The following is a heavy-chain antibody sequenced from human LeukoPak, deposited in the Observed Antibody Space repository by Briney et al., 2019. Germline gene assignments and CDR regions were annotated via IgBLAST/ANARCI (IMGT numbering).Heavy chain of an antibody. CDR1: GYTFTSYG. CDR2: ISAYNGNT. V-gene: IGHV1-18*01. Sequence: ASVKVSCKASGYTFTSYGISWVRQAPGQGLEWMGWISAYNGNTNYAQKLQGRVTMTTDTSTSTAYMELRSLRSDDTAVYYCARVRGVVVPAESRGVDYWGQGTLVTVSS. D-gene: IGHD2-2*01. CDR3: ARVRGVVVPAESRGVDY. J-gene: IGHJ4*02.